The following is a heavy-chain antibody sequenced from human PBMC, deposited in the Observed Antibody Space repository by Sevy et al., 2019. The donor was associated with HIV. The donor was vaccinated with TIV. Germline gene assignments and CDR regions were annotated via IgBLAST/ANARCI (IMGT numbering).Heavy chain of an antibody. D-gene: IGHD4-17*01. CDR2: IGGSDDRT. Sequence: GGSLRLSCAASGFSFSSYTMAWVSQAPGKGLESVSSIGGSDDRTFYAGPVKGRFTISRDNSKNALHLQMNSLRAEDTAVYYCAKDYGDFKNWFDSWGQGTLVTVSS. J-gene: IGHJ5*01. CDR1: GFSFSSYT. V-gene: IGHV3-23*01. CDR3: AKDYGDFKNWFDS.